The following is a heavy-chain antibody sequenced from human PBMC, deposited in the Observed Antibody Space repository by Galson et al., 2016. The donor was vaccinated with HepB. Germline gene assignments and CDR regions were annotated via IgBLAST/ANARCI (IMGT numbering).Heavy chain of an antibody. CDR3: RGWNFDIDS. D-gene: IGHD1-7*01. CDR2: INSDGSRT. J-gene: IGHJ4*02. V-gene: IGHV3-74*01. CDR1: GFPFSNFW. Sequence: SLRLSCAASGFPFSNFWMHWLRQAPGKGLVWVSRINSDGSRTDYADSVKGRFTVSRDNTKNTVYLEMNSLRAEDQAVYYCRGWNFDIDSWGQGTLVSVSS.